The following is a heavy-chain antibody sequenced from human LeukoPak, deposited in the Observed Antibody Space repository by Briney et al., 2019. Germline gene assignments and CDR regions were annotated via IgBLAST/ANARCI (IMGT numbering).Heavy chain of an antibody. CDR1: GLTFSTFG. CDR2: INPNSGGT. V-gene: IGHV1-2*02. J-gene: IGHJ6*04. CDR3: ARESRDIVVVPAAILLGDV. D-gene: IGHD2-2*01. Sequence: GGSLRLSCAASGLTFSTFGMHWVRQAPGQGLEWMGWINPNSGGTNYAQKFQGRVTMTRDTSISTAYMELSRLRSDDTAVYYCARESRDIVVVPAAILLGDVWGKGTTVTVSS.